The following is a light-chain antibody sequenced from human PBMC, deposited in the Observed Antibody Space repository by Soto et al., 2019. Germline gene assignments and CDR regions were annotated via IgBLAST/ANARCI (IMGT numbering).Light chain of an antibody. CDR1: QSIGKH. CDR3: QQGYTLSIT. V-gene: IGKV1-39*01. J-gene: IGKJ5*01. CDR2: SVS. Sequence: DIQMTQSPSSLSASVGDRVTITCRASQSIGKHLTWYQQKPGKAPKFLIYSVSSLQSGVPSRFSGSGSGTDFTLTINSLQPEDFATYYCQQGYTLSITFGQGTRLEIK.